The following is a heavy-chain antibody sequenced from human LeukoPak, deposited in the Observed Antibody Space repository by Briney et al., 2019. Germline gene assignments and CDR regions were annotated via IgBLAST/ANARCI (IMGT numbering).Heavy chain of an antibody. CDR2: INHSGST. J-gene: IGHJ4*02. V-gene: IGHV4-34*01. CDR3: ARFEYYYGSGSYYRAGDY. D-gene: IGHD3-10*01. CDR1: GFTFSTFA. Sequence: SCAASGFTFSTFAMIWVRQPPGKGLEWIGEINHSGSTNYNPSLKSRVTISVDTSKNQFSLKLSSVTAADTAVYYCARFEYYYGSGSYYRAGDYWGQGTLVTVSS.